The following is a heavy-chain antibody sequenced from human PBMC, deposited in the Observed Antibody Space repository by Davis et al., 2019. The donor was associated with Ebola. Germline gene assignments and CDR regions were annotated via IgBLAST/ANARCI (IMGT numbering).Heavy chain of an antibody. CDR1: GFTFSSYS. D-gene: IGHD2-2*01. CDR3: ARAGRGCSSTSCPENYYYMDV. Sequence: PGGSLRLSCAASGFTFSSYSMNWVRQAPGKGLEWVSSISSSSSYIYYADSVKGRFTISRDNSKNTLYLQMNSLRAGDTAVYYCARAGRGCSSTSCPENYYYMDVWGKGTTVTVSS. CDR2: ISSSSSYI. J-gene: IGHJ6*03. V-gene: IGHV3-21*01.